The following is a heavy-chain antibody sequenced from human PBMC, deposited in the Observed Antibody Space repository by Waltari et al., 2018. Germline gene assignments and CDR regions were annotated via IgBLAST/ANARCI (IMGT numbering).Heavy chain of an antibody. CDR2: IYYSGST. CDR1: GGSISRSSYY. D-gene: IGHD2-8*01. CDR3: ARHPAMTIMLWYFDL. J-gene: IGHJ2*01. V-gene: IGHV4-39*01. Sequence: QLQLQESGPGLVKPSETLSLTCTVSGGSISRSSYYWGWIRQPPGKGLEWIGSIYYSGSTYYNPSLKGRVTISVDTSKNQFSLKLSSVTAADTAVYYCARHPAMTIMLWYFDLWGRGTLVTVSS.